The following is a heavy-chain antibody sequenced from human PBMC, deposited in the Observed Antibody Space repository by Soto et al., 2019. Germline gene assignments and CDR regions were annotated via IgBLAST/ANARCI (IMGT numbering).Heavy chain of an antibody. V-gene: IGHV4-34*01. CDR3: ARRRWREASDY. D-gene: IGHD1-26*01. Sequence: QVQLQQWGAGLLKPSETLSLTCAVYGGSFSGYYWSWIRQPPGKGLEWIGEINHSGSTNYNPSLKSRVTISLATSKTQFSPKLSSVTAADTAVYSCARRRWREASDYWGQGTLVTVSS. CDR1: GGSFSGYY. J-gene: IGHJ4*02. CDR2: INHSGST.